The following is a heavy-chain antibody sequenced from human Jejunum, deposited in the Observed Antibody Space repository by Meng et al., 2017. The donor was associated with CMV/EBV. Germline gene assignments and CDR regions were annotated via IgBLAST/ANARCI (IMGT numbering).Heavy chain of an antibody. D-gene: IGHD3-9*01. CDR2: VDYTGGA. CDR1: GPSVSSRNYY. V-gene: IGHV4-61*01. CDR3: ARDSLTGGSNY. J-gene: IGHJ4*02. Sequence: CTVSGPSVSSRNYYWSWIRQPPGRGLGWIGYVDYTGGANYNSSLESRVTISVDISKNQISLKVNTVTAADTAVYFCARDSLTGGSNYWGQGTLVTVSS.